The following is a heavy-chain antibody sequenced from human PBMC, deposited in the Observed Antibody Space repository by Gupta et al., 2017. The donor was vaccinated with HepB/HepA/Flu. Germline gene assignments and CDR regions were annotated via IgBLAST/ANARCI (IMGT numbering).Heavy chain of an antibody. CDR3: ARDRLLEWSSGHQYYYYMDV. CDR2: INSDGSST. Sequence: EVQLVESGGGLVQPGGSLRLSCAASGFTFSSYWMHWVRQAPGKGLVWVARINSDGSSTSYADSVKGRVTISRDNAKNTLDLQRNSLRAEETAVYYCARDRLLEWSSGHQYYYYMDVWGKGTTVTVSS. CDR1: GFTFSSYW. D-gene: IGHD3-3*01. J-gene: IGHJ6*03. V-gene: IGHV3-74*01.